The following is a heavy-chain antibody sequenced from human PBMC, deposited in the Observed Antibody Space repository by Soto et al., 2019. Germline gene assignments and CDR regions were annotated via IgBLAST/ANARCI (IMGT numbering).Heavy chain of an antibody. D-gene: IGHD3-9*01. CDR1: GGSFRHSL. CDR2: INESGAT. J-gene: IGHJ6*02. CDR3: ARASLLTGHDDPYFALEV. Sequence: SETLSLTCAVYGGSFRHSLWGWIRQSPWQGLEWIGEINESGATNYISSLKSRVSISIDTSRNQFSLKLNSVTTADTAVYYCARASLLTGHDDPYFALEVWCQGTTVTVAS. V-gene: IGHV4-34*01.